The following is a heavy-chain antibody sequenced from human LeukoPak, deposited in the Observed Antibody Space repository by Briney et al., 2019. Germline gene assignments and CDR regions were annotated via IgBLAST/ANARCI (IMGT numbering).Heavy chain of an antibody. CDR1: GFTFSSYW. V-gene: IGHV3-7*05. Sequence: GGSLRLSYAASGFTFSSYWMTWVRQAPGKGLEWVAKIKQDGSEKYYVDSVKGRFTISRDNAKNSLYLQMNSLGAEDTAVYYCARRGTSSSWAHFDYWGQGTLVTVSA. CDR2: IKQDGSEK. J-gene: IGHJ4*02. D-gene: IGHD6-13*01. CDR3: ARRGTSSSWAHFDY.